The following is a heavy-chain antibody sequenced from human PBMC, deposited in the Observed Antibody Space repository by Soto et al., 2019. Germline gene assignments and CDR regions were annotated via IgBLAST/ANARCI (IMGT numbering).Heavy chain of an antibody. Sequence: SVKVSCKASGGTFSSYAISWVRQAPGQGLEWMGGIIPIFGTANYAQKFQGRVTITADESTSTAYMELSSLRSEDTAVYYCATDGRAGELQYDYWGQGTLVTVSS. CDR2: IIPIFGTA. CDR1: GGTFSSYA. J-gene: IGHJ4*02. CDR3: ATDGRAGELQYDY. D-gene: IGHD1-26*01. V-gene: IGHV1-69*13.